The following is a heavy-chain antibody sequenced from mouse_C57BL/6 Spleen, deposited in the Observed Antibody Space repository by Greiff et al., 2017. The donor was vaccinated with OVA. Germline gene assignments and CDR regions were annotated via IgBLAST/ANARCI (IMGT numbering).Heavy chain of an antibody. CDR2: IYPRDGST. Sequence: VQLQQSEAELVKPGASVKISCKASGYTFTDYTINWMKQRPEQGLEWIGEIYPRDGSTKYNEKFKGKATLTADKSSSTAYMQLNSLTSEYSAVYFAARSGYGSSYWYFDVWGTGTSVTVSS. CDR1: GYTFTDYT. D-gene: IGHD1-1*01. J-gene: IGHJ1*03. CDR3: ARSGYGSSYWYFDV. V-gene: IGHV1-78*01.